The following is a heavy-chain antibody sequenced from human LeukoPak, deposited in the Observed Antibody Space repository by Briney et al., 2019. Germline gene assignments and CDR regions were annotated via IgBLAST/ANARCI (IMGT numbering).Heavy chain of an antibody. D-gene: IGHD1-26*01. CDR2: ISSSSSTI. J-gene: IGHJ3*02. Sequence: PGGSLRLSCAASGFTFSSYSMTWVRQAPGKGLEWVSYISSSSSTIYYADSVKGRFTISRDNAENSLYLQMNSLRAEDTAVYYCAREVEHAFDIWGQGTMVTVSS. V-gene: IGHV3-48*01. CDR3: AREVEHAFDI. CDR1: GFTFSSYS.